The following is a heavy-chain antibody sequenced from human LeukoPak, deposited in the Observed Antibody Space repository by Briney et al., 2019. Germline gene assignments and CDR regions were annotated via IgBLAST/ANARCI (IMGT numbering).Heavy chain of an antibody. Sequence: PRGSLRLSCVVSGFPFTNAWMSWVRQAPGKGLEWVGRIKSKTDGGTADYAAPVRGRFTMWRDDARSALYLQMNSLQTEDTAVYYCTPDLMDVWGKGTTVTVSS. CDR1: GFPFTNAW. J-gene: IGHJ6*03. CDR3: TPDLMDV. CDR2: IKSKTDGGTA. V-gene: IGHV3-15*01.